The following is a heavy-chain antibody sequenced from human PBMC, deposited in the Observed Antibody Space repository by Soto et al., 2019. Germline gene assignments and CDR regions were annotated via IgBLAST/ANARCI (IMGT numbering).Heavy chain of an antibody. D-gene: IGHD2-8*01. Sequence: GGSLRLSCAASGFTFSSYAMHWVRQAPGKGLEWVAVISYDGSNKYYADSVKGRFTISRDNSKNTLYLQMNSLRAEDTAVYYCARDRYCTNGVCYRLGLFDYWGQGTLVTSPQ. CDR3: ARDRYCTNGVCYRLGLFDY. CDR2: ISYDGSNK. V-gene: IGHV3-30-3*01. J-gene: IGHJ4*02. CDR1: GFTFSSYA.